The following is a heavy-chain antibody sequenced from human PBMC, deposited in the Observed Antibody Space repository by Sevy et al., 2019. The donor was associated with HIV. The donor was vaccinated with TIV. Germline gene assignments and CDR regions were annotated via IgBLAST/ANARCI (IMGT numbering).Heavy chain of an antibody. J-gene: IGHJ4*01. V-gene: IGHV3-23*01. D-gene: IGHD3-22*01. CDR3: AKVEFTVVLGDYDDSSGYDH. CDR1: GFTFSSYA. CDR2: ISGSGGST. Sequence: GGSLRLSCAASGFTFSSYAMSWVRQAPGKGLEWVSAISGSGGSTYYADSVKGRFTISRDNSKNTLYLQMNSLRAEDTVVYYCAKVEFTVVLGDYDDSSGYDHWGHGTLVTVSS.